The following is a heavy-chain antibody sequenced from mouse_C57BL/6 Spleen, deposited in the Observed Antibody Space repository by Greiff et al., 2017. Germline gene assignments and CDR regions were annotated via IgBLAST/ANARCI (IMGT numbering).Heavy chain of an antibody. Sequence: EVQLQQSGTVLARPGASVKMSCKTSGYTFTSYWMHWVKQRPGQGLEWIGSIYPGNSDTSYNQKFKGKAKLTAVTSASTAYMELSSLTNEDSAVYYGTRGNMNDGYYGDFDYWGQGTTLTVSS. J-gene: IGHJ2*01. CDR1: GYTFTSYW. CDR3: TRGNMNDGYYGDFDY. D-gene: IGHD2-3*01. V-gene: IGHV1-5*01. CDR2: IYPGNSDT.